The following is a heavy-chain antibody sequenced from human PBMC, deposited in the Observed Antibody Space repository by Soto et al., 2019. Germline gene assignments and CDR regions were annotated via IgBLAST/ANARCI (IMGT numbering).Heavy chain of an antibody. V-gene: IGHV3-53*02. Sequence: EVQLVETGGGLIQPGGSLRLSCAASGFTVSSNYMSWVRQAPGKGLEWVSVIYSGGSTYYADSVKGRFTISRDNSKNTLYLQMNSLRAEDTAVYYCVRHRLVALGYFDYWGQGTLVTVSS. J-gene: IGHJ4*02. CDR3: VRHRLVALGYFDY. CDR2: IYSGGST. CDR1: GFTVSSNY. D-gene: IGHD7-27*01.